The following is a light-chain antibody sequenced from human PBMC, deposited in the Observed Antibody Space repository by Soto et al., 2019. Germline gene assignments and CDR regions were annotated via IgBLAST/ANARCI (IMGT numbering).Light chain of an antibody. Sequence: SYELTQPPSGSVSPGQTASITCSGDKLGDKYACWYQQKPGQSPVLVIYQDNKRTSGITERFSGSNSGNTATLTIRGTQAIDAADYCCQAWDSSIVFGGGTKVNVL. V-gene: IGLV3-1*01. CDR1: KLGDKY. J-gene: IGLJ2*01. CDR3: QAWDSSIV. CDR2: QDN.